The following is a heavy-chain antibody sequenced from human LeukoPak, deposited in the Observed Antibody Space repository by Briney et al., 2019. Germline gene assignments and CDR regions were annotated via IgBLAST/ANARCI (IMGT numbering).Heavy chain of an antibody. J-gene: IGHJ4*02. CDR1: GFTFSSYA. CDR2: ISGSGGST. D-gene: IGHD6-13*01. CDR3: DGDLAAAGSSV. V-gene: IGHV3-23*01. Sequence: GGSLRLSCAASGFTFSSYAMSWVRQAPGKGLEWVSAISGSGGSTYYADSVKGRFTISRDNSKNTLYLQMNSLRAEDTAVYYCDGDLAAAGSSVWGQGTLVTVSS.